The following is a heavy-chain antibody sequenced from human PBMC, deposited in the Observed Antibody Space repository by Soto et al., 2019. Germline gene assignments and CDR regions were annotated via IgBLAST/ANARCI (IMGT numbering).Heavy chain of an antibody. D-gene: IGHD6-19*01. CDR3: ERDSLEQWLVTTPDY. CDR1: GFTFSSYG. J-gene: IGHJ4*02. V-gene: IGHV3-33*01. Sequence: PGGSLRLSCAASGFTFSSYGMHWVRQAPGKGLEWVAVIWYDGSNKYYADSVKGRFTISRDNSKNTLYLQMNSLRAEDTAVYYCERDSLEQWLVTTPDYWGQGTLVTVYS. CDR2: IWYDGSNK.